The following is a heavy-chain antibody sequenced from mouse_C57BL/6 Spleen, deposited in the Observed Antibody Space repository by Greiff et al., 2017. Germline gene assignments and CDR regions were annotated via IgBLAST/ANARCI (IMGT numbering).Heavy chain of an antibody. V-gene: IGHV1-52*01. Sequence: QVQLQQPGAELVRPGSSVKLSCKASGYTFTSYWMHWVKQRPIQGLEWIGNIDPSDSETHYNQKFKDKATLTVDKSSSTAYMQLSSLTSENSAVYYGARGNRYGSRNYCAMDYWGQGTAVTVSS. D-gene: IGHD1-1*01. CDR1: GYTFTSYW. CDR2: IDPSDSET. CDR3: ARGNRYGSRNYCAMDY. J-gene: IGHJ4*01.